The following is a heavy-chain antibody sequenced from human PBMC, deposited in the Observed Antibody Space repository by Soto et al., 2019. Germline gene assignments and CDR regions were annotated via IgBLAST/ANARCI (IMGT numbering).Heavy chain of an antibody. V-gene: IGHV4-4*02. Sequence: NPSETLSLTCAVSGGSISSSNWWSWVRQPPGKGLEWIGEIYHSGSTNYNPSLKSRVTISVDKSKNQFSLKLSSVTAADTAVYYCARTFSPDYYYYGMDVWGQGTTVTVSS. CDR1: GGSISSSNW. J-gene: IGHJ6*02. D-gene: IGHD3-3*02. CDR3: ARTFSPDYYYYGMDV. CDR2: IYHSGST.